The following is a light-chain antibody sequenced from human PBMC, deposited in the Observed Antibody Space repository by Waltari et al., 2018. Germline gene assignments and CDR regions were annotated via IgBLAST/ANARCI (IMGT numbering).Light chain of an antibody. CDR1: QDISNY. CDR2: GAS. CDR3: QQYNSFPLT. Sequence: DIQMTQSRSSLSASVGDRVTITCRASQDISNYLAWFQQKPGKAPKSLIYGASNLQSGVPSKFSGSGPGTDFTLTISSLQPEDSATYYCQQYNSFPLTFGGGTKVEIK. J-gene: IGKJ4*01. V-gene: IGKV1-16*02.